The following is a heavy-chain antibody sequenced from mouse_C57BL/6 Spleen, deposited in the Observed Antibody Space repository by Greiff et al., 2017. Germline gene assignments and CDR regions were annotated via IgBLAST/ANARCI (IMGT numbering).Heavy chain of an antibody. V-gene: IGHV1-82*01. CDR2: IYPGDGDT. CDR3: ARGELWFAY. J-gene: IGHJ3*01. Sequence: VQLQQSGPELVKPGASVKISCKASGYAFSSSWMNWVKQRPGKGLEWIGRIYPGDGDTNYNGKFKGKATLTADKSSSTAYLQLSSLTSEDSAVCVCARGELWFAYGGKGTLVTVSA. CDR1: GYAFSSSW.